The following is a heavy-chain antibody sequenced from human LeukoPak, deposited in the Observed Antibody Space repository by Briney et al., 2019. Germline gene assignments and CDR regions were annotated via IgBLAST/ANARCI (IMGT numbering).Heavy chain of an antibody. Sequence: ASVKVSCKAVGYISSSYGISWVRQAPGQGLEWMGWISGYNGDTNYAQNLHDRLTMSTGTSTSTAYMELTSLRSDDTAVYYCARRERCCSGWYEDHWGQGTLVTVSS. CDR2: ISGYNGDT. CDR3: ARRERCCSGWYEDH. CDR1: GYISSSYG. V-gene: IGHV1-18*01. D-gene: IGHD6-19*01. J-gene: IGHJ4*02.